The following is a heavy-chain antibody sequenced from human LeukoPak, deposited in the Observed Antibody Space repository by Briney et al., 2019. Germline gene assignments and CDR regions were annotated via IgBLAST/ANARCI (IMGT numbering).Heavy chain of an antibody. CDR3: ARDRAATQDWVEFDP. J-gene: IGHJ5*02. CDR1: GITLSNYG. D-gene: IGHD3/OR15-3a*01. V-gene: IGHV3-23*01. Sequence: HPGGSLRLSCAVSGITLSNYGMSWVRQAPGKGLEWVAGISDSGGSTNYADSVKGRFTISRDDSKNTVYLQMNSLRVEDTAEYFCARDRAATQDWVEFDPWGQGTLVTVSS. CDR2: ISDSGGST.